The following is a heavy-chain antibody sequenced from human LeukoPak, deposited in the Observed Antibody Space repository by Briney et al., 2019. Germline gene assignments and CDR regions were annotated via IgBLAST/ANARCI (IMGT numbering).Heavy chain of an antibody. J-gene: IGHJ4*02. D-gene: IGHD6-19*01. CDR2: MNPNSGNT. CDR1: GYTFTSYD. V-gene: IGHV1-8*01. Sequence: ASVKVSCKASGYTFTSYDINWVRQATGQGLEWMGWMNPNSGNTGYAQKFQGRVTMTRNTSISTAYTELSSLRSEDTAVYYCARGQYCSGWYKLSYWGQGTLVSVSS. CDR3: ARGQYCSGWYKLSY.